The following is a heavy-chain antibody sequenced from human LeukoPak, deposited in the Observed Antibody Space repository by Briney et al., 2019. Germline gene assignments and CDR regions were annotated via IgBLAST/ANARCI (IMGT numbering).Heavy chain of an antibody. D-gene: IGHD5-12*01. CDR1: GGSFSDYY. CDR2: INHSGST. CDR3: ARGQWLRLPPDSFYYAMDV. V-gene: IGHV4-34*01. Sequence: PSETLSLTYAVYGGSFSDYYWNWIRQAPGKGLEWIGEINHSGSTNYNPSLKSRVTISVDTSKNQFSLRLSSVTAADTAVYYCARGQWLRLPPDSFYYAMDVWGQGTTVTVSS. J-gene: IGHJ6*02.